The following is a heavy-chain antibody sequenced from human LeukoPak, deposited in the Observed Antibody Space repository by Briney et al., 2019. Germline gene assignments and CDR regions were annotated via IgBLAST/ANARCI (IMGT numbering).Heavy chain of an antibody. CDR1: GFTFSSYA. V-gene: IGHV3-23*01. CDR2: ISGSGGST. D-gene: IGHD4-17*01. Sequence: GGSLRLSCAASGFTFSSYAMSWVRQVPGKGLEWVSAISGSGGSTYYADSVKGRFTISRDNSKNTLYLQMNSLRAEDTAVYYCARIYYGDYTEYWGQGTLVTVSS. CDR3: ARIYYGDYTEY. J-gene: IGHJ4*02.